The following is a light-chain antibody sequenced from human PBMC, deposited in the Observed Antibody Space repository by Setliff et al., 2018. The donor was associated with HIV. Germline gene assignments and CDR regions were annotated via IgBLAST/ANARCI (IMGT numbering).Light chain of an antibody. CDR2: EVN. CDR3: NSYINTSPPAYV. J-gene: IGLJ1*01. Sequence: QSALTQPPSASGCLGQSVTISCTGTRNDVGRYNFVSWYRQYPGKAPKLLICEVNKRPSGVSNRFSGSKSGNTASLTISGLQAEDEADYYCNSYINTSPPAYVFGTGTKVTVL. V-gene: IGLV2-14*01. CDR1: RNDVGRYNF.